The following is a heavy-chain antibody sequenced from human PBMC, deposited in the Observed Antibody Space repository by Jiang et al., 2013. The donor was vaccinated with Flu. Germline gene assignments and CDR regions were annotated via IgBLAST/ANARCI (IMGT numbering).Heavy chain of an antibody. D-gene: IGHD3-22*01. CDR3: ARSESSGYSESYYFDY. J-gene: IGHJ4*02. CDR1: GDSVSSNSAA. CDR2: TYYRSKWYN. Sequence: SQTLSLTCAISGDSVSSNSAAWNWIRQSPSRGLEWLGRTYYRSKWYNDYAVSVKSRITINPDTSKNQFSLQLNSVTPEDTAVYYCARSESSGYSESYYFDYWGQGTLVTVSS. V-gene: IGHV6-1*01.